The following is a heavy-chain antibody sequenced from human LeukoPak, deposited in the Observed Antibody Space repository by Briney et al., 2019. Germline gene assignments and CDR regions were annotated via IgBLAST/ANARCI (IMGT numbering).Heavy chain of an antibody. Sequence: GGSLRLSCAASGFTVSDNYMTWVRQPPGKGLEWVSSIYNTGATHYAESVKGRFTISRDNSKNTLFLQKNSLRAEDMAVYYCARIEWERLGRAFDIWGQGTMVTVSS. V-gene: IGHV3-53*01. CDR3: ARIEWERLGRAFDI. CDR2: IYNTGAT. D-gene: IGHD1-26*01. CDR1: GFTVSDNY. J-gene: IGHJ3*02.